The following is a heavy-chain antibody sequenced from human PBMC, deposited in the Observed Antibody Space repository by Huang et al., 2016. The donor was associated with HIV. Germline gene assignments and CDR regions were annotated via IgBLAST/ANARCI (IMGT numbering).Heavy chain of an antibody. CDR3: ARSESDSGGNDWFDP. Sequence: QVQLQQWGAGLLKPSETLSLTCVVNVGSVFGHYWSWIRQPPGKGLEWIAEINHSGTTNYNPYLKSRVSIAVDISHNQVSLKLSSVTAAETAIYFCARSESDSGGNDWFDPWGQGNPVTVSS. CDR1: VGSVFGHY. J-gene: IGHJ5*02. CDR2: INHSGTT. V-gene: IGHV4-34*01. D-gene: IGHD2-15*01.